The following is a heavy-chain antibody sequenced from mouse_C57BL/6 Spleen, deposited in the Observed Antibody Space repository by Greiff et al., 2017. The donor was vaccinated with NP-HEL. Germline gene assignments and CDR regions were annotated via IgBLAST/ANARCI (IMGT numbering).Heavy chain of an antibody. CDR3: ARSGGSSYGWYFDV. V-gene: IGHV1-7*01. CDR2: INPSSGYT. Sequence: VQLQQSGAELAKPGASVKLSCKASGYTFTSYWMHWVKQRPGQGLEWIGNINPSSGYTNYNQKFKGKATLTADKSSSTAYMQLSSLTSEDSSVDYYARSGGSSYGWYFDVWGTGTTVTVSS. J-gene: IGHJ1*03. D-gene: IGHD1-1*01. CDR1: GYTFTSYW.